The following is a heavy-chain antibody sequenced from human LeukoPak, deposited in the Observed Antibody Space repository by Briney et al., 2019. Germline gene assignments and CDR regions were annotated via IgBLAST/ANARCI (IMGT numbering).Heavy chain of an antibody. CDR2: ILYRGTA. V-gene: IGHV4-30-4*01. Sequence: SETLSLTCSVSGDSISSDDYYWSWIRQPPGKGLEWIGYILYRGTAYYHPSLKSRVIISVDTSRNEFSLELTSVTAADTAVYYCARFRRGIYYFDHWGQGTLVTVSS. J-gene: IGHJ4*02. CDR1: GDSISSDDYY. CDR3: ARFRRGIYYFDH. D-gene: IGHD2-8*02.